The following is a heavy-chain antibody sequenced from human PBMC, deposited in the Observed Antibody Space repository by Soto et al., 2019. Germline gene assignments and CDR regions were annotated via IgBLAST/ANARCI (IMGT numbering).Heavy chain of an antibody. Sequence: SETLSLTCIVSGGSISSSSYSWAWIRQPPGKGLEWIGTMYYGVNTYYNPSLESRVTISVDTPKNQFSLELSSVTAADTAVYSCARQVVTASSPIYYFDYWGQGTLVTVSS. V-gene: IGHV4-39*01. CDR1: GGSISSSSYS. CDR3: ARQVVTASSPIYYFDY. D-gene: IGHD2-21*02. CDR2: MYYGVNT. J-gene: IGHJ4*02.